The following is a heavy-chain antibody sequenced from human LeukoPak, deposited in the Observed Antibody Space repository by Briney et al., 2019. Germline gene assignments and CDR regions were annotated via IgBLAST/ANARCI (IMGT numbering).Heavy chain of an antibody. D-gene: IGHD4-17*01. CDR1: GFTFSSYA. Sequence: GGSLRLSCAATGFTFSSYAMSWVRQAPGKGLEWVSAISGSGGSTYYADSVKGRFTISRDNSKNTLYLQMNSLRAEDTAVYYCAKSHTGSHAFDIWGQGTMVTVSS. J-gene: IGHJ3*02. CDR3: AKSHTGSHAFDI. V-gene: IGHV3-23*01. CDR2: ISGSGGST.